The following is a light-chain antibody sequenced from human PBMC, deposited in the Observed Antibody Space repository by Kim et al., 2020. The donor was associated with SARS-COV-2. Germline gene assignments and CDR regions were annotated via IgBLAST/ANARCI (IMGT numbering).Light chain of an antibody. Sequence: VALGQTVRIPCQGNSLRSYYATWYQQTPGPAPILVIYGKNHRPSGIPGLFSGSSSGNAAFLTITGTQAGDEAYYYCNSRDSNDNVVFGGGTQLTVL. J-gene: IGLJ3*02. CDR3: NSRDSNDNVV. V-gene: IGLV3-19*01. CDR1: SLRSYY. CDR2: GKN.